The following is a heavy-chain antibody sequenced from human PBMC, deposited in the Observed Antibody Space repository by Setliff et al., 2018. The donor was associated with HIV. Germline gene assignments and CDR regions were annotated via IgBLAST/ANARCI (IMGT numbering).Heavy chain of an antibody. CDR1: GFMFDKYG. Sequence: PGGSLRLSCAASGFMFDKYGMHWVRQAPGKGLEWVASISSDGTNKYYADSVKGRFTISRDNSKNTPNLQMDSLRADDTALYYCAKWAGQLRWYYCDLWGQGTPVTVSS. V-gene: IGHV3-30*18. D-gene: IGHD2-15*01. CDR2: ISSDGTNK. CDR3: AKWAGQLRWYYCDL. J-gene: IGHJ5*02.